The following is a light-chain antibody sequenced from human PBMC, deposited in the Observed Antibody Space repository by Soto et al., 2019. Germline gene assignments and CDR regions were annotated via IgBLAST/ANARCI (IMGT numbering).Light chain of an antibody. CDR3: QQYENLPT. J-gene: IGKJ5*01. V-gene: IGKV1-33*01. CDR2: DAS. CDR1: QNINNY. Sequence: DIQMTQSPSSLSASVGDRVTSTFQASQNINNYLNWYQQKPGRAPKLLIYDASNLEAGVPSRFRGSGSGTDFTFTISRLQPEDIATYYCQQYENLPTFGQGTRLVI.